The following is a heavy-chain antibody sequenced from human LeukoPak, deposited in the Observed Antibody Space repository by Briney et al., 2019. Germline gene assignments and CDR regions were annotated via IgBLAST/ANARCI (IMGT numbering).Heavy chain of an antibody. V-gene: IGHV1-2*02. J-gene: IGHJ5*02. Sequence: ASVKLSCNSSGYTFTGYYILWVRHPPAQGLEWMGWINPNSGGTNYAQKFQGRVTMTRDTSISTAYMELTRLRSDDTAVYYCARDGGNIPVSWGQGTLVTASS. CDR1: GYTFTGYY. CDR3: ARDGGNIPVS. D-gene: IGHD2/OR15-2a*01. CDR2: INPNSGGT.